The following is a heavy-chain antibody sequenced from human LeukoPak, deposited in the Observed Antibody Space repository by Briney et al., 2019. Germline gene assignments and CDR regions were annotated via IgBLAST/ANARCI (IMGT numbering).Heavy chain of an antibody. V-gene: IGHV1-18*01. CDR1: GYTFTSYG. Sequence: GASVKVSCKASGYTFTSYGISWVRQAPGQGLECVGWISAYNGNTNYAQKLQGRVTMTTDTSTSTAYMELRSLRSDDTAVYYCARDWEAVAGHAFDYWAREPWSPSPQ. D-gene: IGHD6-19*01. CDR2: ISAYNGNT. CDR3: ARDWEAVAGHAFDY. J-gene: IGHJ4*02.